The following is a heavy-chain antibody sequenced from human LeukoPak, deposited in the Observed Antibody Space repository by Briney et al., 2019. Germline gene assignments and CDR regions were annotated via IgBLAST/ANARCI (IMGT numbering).Heavy chain of an antibody. J-gene: IGHJ6*02. Sequence: GRSLRLSCAASGFTFSSYGVHWVRQAPGKGLEWVAVISYDGSNKYYADSVKGRFTISRDNSKNTLYLQMNSLRAEDTAVYYCARDSLSYGMDVWGQGTTVTVSS. CDR2: ISYDGSNK. CDR1: GFTFSSYG. CDR3: ARDSLSYGMDV. V-gene: IGHV3-30*03.